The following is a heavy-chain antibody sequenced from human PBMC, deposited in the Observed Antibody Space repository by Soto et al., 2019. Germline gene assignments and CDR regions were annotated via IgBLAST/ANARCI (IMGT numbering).Heavy chain of an antibody. J-gene: IGHJ4*02. V-gene: IGHV3-7*03. CDR3: AKHPIGVVPAVNFDY. CDR2: IKQDGSEK. D-gene: IGHD2-2*01. CDR1: GFTFSSYA. Sequence: GGSLRLSCAASGFTFSSYAMSWVRRAPGKGLEWVANIKQDGSEKYYVDSVKGRFTISRDNARNSVSLQLNSLRAEDTAVYYCAKHPIGVVPAVNFDYWGQGTLVTVSS.